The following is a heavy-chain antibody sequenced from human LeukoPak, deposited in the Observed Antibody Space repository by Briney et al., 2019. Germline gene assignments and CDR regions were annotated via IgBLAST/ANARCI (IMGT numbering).Heavy chain of an antibody. CDR3: ARVDNSGEGYFDC. D-gene: IGHD2-2*03. J-gene: IGHJ4*02. CDR1: GVTRRFSH. V-gene: IGHV3-53*01. Sequence: GGAPRPSRGAPGVTRRFSHMGWGRPAPGEGVEWISVIYSGGSTYYADSVNGRFRISRDNSKNTVYLQMNILRAEDTAMYYCARVDNSGEGYFDCWGQGTLVTVSS. CDR2: IYSGGST.